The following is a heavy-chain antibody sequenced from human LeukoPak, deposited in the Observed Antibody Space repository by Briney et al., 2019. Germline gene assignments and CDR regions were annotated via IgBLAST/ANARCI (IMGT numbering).Heavy chain of an antibody. CDR3: ARPQHIVVVTALGY. CDR2: ISSSSSYI. CDR1: GFTFSSYS. V-gene: IGHV3-21*01. J-gene: IGHJ4*02. D-gene: IGHD2-21*02. Sequence: AGGSLRLSCAASGFTFSSYSMNWVRQAPGKGLEWVSSISSSSSYIYYADSVQGRFTISRDNAKNSLYLQMNSLRAEDTAVYYCARPQHIVVVTALGYWGQGTLVTVSS.